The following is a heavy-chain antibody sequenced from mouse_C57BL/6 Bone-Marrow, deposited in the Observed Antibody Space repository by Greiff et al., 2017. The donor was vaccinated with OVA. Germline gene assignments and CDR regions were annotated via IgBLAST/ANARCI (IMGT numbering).Heavy chain of an antibody. D-gene: IGHD3-1*01. Sequence: EVHLVDSGGGLVQSGRSLRLSCATSGFTFSDFYMEWVRQAPGKGLEWIAASRNKANDYTTEYSASVKGRFIVSRDTSQSILYLQMNALRAEDTAIYYCARDGGGLRSAMDYWGQGTSVTVSS. J-gene: IGHJ4*01. V-gene: IGHV7-1*01. CDR3: ARDGGGLRSAMDY. CDR2: SRNKANDYTT. CDR1: GFTFSDFY.